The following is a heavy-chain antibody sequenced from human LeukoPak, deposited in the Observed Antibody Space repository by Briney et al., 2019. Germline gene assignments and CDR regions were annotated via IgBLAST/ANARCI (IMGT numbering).Heavy chain of an antibody. CDR3: ARNYYGDYVRGSAHTYHAFDI. Sequence: RSGGSLRLSCAASGFTFDDYGMSWVRQAPGKGLEWVSGINWNGGSTGYADSVKGRFTISRDNAKNSLFLQMNSLRAEDTAVYYCARNYYGDYVRGSAHTYHAFDIWGQGTMVTVSS. D-gene: IGHD4-17*01. J-gene: IGHJ3*02. CDR1: GFTFDDYG. V-gene: IGHV3-20*04. CDR2: INWNGGST.